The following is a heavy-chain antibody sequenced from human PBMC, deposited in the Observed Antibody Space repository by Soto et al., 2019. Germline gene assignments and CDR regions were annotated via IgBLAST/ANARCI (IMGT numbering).Heavy chain of an antibody. CDR3: ARDPYHSGGYAAFDI. CDR1: EITLSTSW. D-gene: IGHD2-15*01. Sequence: LRLSCAASEITLSTSWMTWVRQAPGRGLEWVANIKQDGSEKRYVDSVKGRFTISRDNARNSVYLQMNSLSVEDTAIYYSARDPYHSGGYAAFDIWGQGTKVNVS. J-gene: IGHJ3*02. CDR2: IKQDGSEK. V-gene: IGHV3-7*04.